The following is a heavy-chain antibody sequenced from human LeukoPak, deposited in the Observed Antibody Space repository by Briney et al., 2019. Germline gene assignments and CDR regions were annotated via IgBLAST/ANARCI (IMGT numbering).Heavy chain of an antibody. D-gene: IGHD2-2*01. J-gene: IGHJ4*02. Sequence: ASVKVSCKASGYTFTSYDITWVRQATGQGLEWMGWMNPNSGNTGYAQKFQGRVTMTRNTSISTAYMELSSLRSEDTAVYYCARVRSTSCYCDYWGQGTLVTVSS. CDR1: GYTFTSYD. CDR2: MNPNSGNT. V-gene: IGHV1-8*01. CDR3: ARVRSTSCYCDY.